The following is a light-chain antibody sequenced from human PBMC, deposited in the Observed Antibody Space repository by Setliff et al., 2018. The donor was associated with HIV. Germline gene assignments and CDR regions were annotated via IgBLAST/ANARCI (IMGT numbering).Light chain of an antibody. Sequence: QSALTQPASVSGSPGQSITISCTGTSSDVGSYNLVSWYQQHPGKAPKLMIYEVIKRPSGVSNRFSGSKSGNTASLTISGLQAEDEADYYCSSYAGSNKGVFGTGTKVTVL. CDR2: EVI. CDR3: SSYAGSNKGV. V-gene: IGLV2-23*02. CDR1: SSDVGSYNL. J-gene: IGLJ1*01.